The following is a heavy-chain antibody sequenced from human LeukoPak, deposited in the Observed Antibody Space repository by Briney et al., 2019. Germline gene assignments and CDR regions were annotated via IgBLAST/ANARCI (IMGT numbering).Heavy chain of an antibody. CDR2: IIPIFGTA. V-gene: IGHV1-69*05. CDR3: ASTTLGVVVPAAIVADDMDV. CDR1: GGTFSSYA. Sequence: ASVKVSCKASGGTFSSYAISWVRQAPGQGLEWMGGIIPIFGTANYAQKFQGRVTITTDESTSTAYMELSSLRSEDTAVYYCASTTLGVVVPAAIVADDMDVWGKGTTVTVSS. D-gene: IGHD2-2*02. J-gene: IGHJ6*03.